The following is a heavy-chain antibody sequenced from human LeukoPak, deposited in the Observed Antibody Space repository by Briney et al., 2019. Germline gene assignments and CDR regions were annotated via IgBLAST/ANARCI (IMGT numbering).Heavy chain of an antibody. CDR2: IYPGDSDT. Sequence: GESLKISCKGSGYSFTSYWIGWVRQMPGKGLEWMGIIYPGDSDTRYSPSFQGQVTISADKSISTAYLQLSSLKASDTAMYYCARGEDNVVVAAAQLDYWGQGTLVTVSS. V-gene: IGHV5-51*01. CDR1: GYSFTSYW. CDR3: ARGEDNVVVAAAQLDY. J-gene: IGHJ4*02. D-gene: IGHD2-2*01.